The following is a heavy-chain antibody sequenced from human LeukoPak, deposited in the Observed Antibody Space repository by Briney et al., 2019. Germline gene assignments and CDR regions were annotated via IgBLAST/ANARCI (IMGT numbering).Heavy chain of an antibody. Sequence: SETLSLTCTVSGGSISSYYWSWIRQPAGKGLEWIGRIYTGGSTNYNPSLKSRVTMSVDTSKNQFSLKLSSVTAADTAVYYCARDSKTLTTEYYYYYYYMDIWGKGTTVTVSS. CDR1: GGSISSYY. CDR3: ARDSKTLTTEYYYYYYYMDI. CDR2: IYTGGST. J-gene: IGHJ6*03. V-gene: IGHV4-4*07. D-gene: IGHD4/OR15-4a*01.